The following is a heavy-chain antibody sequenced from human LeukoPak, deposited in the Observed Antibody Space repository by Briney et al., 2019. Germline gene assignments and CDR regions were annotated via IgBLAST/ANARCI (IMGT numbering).Heavy chain of an antibody. CDR2: ISVYNGNI. CDR3: ARDAPSVAVAGGPDY. Sequence: GASVKVSCKASGYTFTSYGISWVRQAPGQGLGWMGWISVYNGNIHYAQKLQGRVTMTTDTFTSTAYMELRSLTSDDTAIYYCARDAPSVAVAGGPDYWGQGTLVSVSS. V-gene: IGHV1-18*01. D-gene: IGHD6-19*01. J-gene: IGHJ4*02. CDR1: GYTFTSYG.